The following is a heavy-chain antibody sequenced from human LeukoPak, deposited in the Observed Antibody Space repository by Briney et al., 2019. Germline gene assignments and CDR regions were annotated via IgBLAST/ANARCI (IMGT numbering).Heavy chain of an antibody. V-gene: IGHV4-31*03. D-gene: IGHD4-17*01. J-gene: IGHJ4*02. CDR2: FYYSGTT. CDR3: ATSDYGDYPGRY. CDR1: GVATSSGGRY. Sequence: SQTLSLTCTVSGVATSSGGRYWNWIRQDPGKGLDWIGYFYYSGTTHYNPSLKSRVTISVDTSKNQLFLKLRSVTAADTAVYYCATSDYGDYPGRYWGQGTLVTVSS.